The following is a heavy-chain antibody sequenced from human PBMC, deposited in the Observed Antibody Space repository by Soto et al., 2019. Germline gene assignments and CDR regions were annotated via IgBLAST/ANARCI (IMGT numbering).Heavy chain of an antibody. CDR2: INGGNGYA. Sequence: ASVKVSCKASGYTFAGYAMHWVRQAPGQRLEWMGWINGGNGYAKYSQKFRGRVTITRDTSASTAYMELSSLTSEDTAVYYCARGLYSNPHFDYWGQGTLVTVSS. CDR1: GYTFAGYA. V-gene: IGHV1-3*01. D-gene: IGHD4-4*01. CDR3: ARGLYSNPHFDY. J-gene: IGHJ4*02.